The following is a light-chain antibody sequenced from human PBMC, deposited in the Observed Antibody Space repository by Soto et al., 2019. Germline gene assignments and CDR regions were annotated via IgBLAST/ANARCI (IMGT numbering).Light chain of an antibody. V-gene: IGKV1-39*01. CDR2: AAS. Sequence: DIQMTQSPPSLSASVGDRVTITCRASQSVGGDLNWYQQKPGKPPNVLIYAASSLQSGVPSRFSGSGSGTHFTLTISSLQAEEFATYYCQQIHSIPITVGQGTRREIK. CDR3: QQIHSIPIT. J-gene: IGKJ5*01. CDR1: QSVGGD.